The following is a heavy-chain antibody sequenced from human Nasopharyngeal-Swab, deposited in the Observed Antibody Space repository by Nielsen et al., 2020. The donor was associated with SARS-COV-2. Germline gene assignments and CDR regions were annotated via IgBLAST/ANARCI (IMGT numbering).Heavy chain of an antibody. CDR1: GYTFISDW. J-gene: IGHJ3*02. V-gene: IGHV5-51*01. D-gene: IGHD3-22*01. CDR3: ARTAIEGGYYRGDAFDI. CDR2: IYPGDSDT. Sequence: GESLKISCKASGYTFISDWIGWVRQMPGKGLEWMGIIYPGDSDTRYSPSFQGQVTISADKSINTAYLQWSSLTASDTAVYYCARTAIEGGYYRGDAFDIWGQGTMVTVSS.